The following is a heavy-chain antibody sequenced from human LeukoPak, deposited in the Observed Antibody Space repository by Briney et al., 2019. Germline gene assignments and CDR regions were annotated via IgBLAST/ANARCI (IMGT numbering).Heavy chain of an antibody. Sequence: GASVKVSCKASGYTFTSYGISWVRQAPGQGLEWMGWISAYNGNTNYAQKLQGRVTMTTDTSTSTAYMELRSLRSDDTAVYYCARSTYYDFWSGYYYYYGMDVWGQGTTVTVSS. J-gene: IGHJ6*02. CDR3: ARSTYYDFWSGYYYYYGMDV. D-gene: IGHD3-3*01. V-gene: IGHV1-18*01. CDR2: ISAYNGNT. CDR1: GYTFTSYG.